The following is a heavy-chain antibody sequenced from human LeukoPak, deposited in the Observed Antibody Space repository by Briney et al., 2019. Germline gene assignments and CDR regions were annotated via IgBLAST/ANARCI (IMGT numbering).Heavy chain of an antibody. CDR2: IKEDGSEK. CDR1: GFTVSSNY. Sequence: GGSLRLSCAASGFTVSSNYMSWVRQAPGKGLEWVANIKEDGSEKYYVDSVKGRFTISRDNAKNSVSLQMNSLRAEDTAVYYCARIYLKMASASWGQGTLVIVSS. J-gene: IGHJ5*02. CDR3: ARIYLKMASAS. D-gene: IGHD2-8*01. V-gene: IGHV3-7*01.